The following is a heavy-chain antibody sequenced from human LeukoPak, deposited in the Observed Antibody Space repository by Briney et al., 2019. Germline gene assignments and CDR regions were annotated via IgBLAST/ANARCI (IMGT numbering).Heavy chain of an antibody. V-gene: IGHV4-34*01. J-gene: IGHJ6*02. CDR1: GGSFSGYY. Sequence: SETLSLTCAVYGGSFSGYYWSWIRQPPGKGLEWIGEINHSGSTNYNPSLKSRVTISVDTSKNQFSLKLSSVTAADTAVYYCARDKGYCSSASCYIPYYYYYGIDVWGQGTTVTVSS. D-gene: IGHD2-2*02. CDR2: INHSGST. CDR3: ARDKGYCSSASCYIPYYYYYGIDV.